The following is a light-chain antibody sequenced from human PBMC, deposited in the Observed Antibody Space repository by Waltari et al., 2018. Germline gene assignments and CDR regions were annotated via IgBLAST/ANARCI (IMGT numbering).Light chain of an antibody. V-gene: IGLV2-14*03. Sequence: QSALTQPASVSGSPGQSITISCTGTNSDVGGFNYVSWYQQYPGKAPKLIISDVTSRPSRVSTRFSGSKAGTTASRIISGLQAEGEADYYCSSYRGGITWVFGGGTKLTVL. CDR1: NSDVGGFNY. CDR3: SSYRGGITWV. CDR2: DVT. J-gene: IGLJ3*02.